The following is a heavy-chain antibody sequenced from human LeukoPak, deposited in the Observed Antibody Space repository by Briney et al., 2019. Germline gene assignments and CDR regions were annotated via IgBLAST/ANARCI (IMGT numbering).Heavy chain of an antibody. Sequence: PSETLSLTCTVSGGSISSYYWSWIRQPPGKGLEWIGYIYYSGSTNYNPSLKSRVTISVDTSKNQFSLKLSSVTAAVTAVYYCARWGYYYDSSGLAAFDIWGQGTMVTVSS. D-gene: IGHD3-22*01. J-gene: IGHJ3*02. CDR2: IYYSGST. CDR3: ARWGYYYDSSGLAAFDI. CDR1: GGSISSYY. V-gene: IGHV4-59*01.